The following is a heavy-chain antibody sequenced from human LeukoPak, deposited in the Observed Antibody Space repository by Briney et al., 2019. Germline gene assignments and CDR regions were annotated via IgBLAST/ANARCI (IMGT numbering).Heavy chain of an antibody. J-gene: IGHJ4*02. CDR2: INFSGCT. CDR1: GGSVNSGGYY. D-gene: IGHD3-22*01. Sequence: SESLSLTCTVSGGSVNSGGYYWSWISQYPGRGLEWTGYINFSGCTFYYPCLESRVFISLDTSKNQFSPRLSSVTAADTAIYYCARQPPGSGYQYRYYFDYWGQGTLVTVSS. CDR3: ARQPPGSGYQYRYYFDY. V-gene: IGHV4-31*03.